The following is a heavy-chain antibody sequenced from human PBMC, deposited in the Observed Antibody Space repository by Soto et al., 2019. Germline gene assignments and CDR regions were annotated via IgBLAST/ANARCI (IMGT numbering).Heavy chain of an antibody. Sequence: EVQLVESGGGLVQPGGSLRLSCAASGFTFSSYSMNWVRQAPGKGLEWVSYISSSSSTIYYADSVKGRVTISRDNAKNALYLQMNSLRDEATAVYYCARGSRSFYGDYYYGMDVWGQGTTVTVSS. CDR2: ISSSSSTI. J-gene: IGHJ6*02. V-gene: IGHV3-48*02. CDR3: ARGSRSFYGDYYYGMDV. CDR1: GFTFSSYS. D-gene: IGHD1-26*01.